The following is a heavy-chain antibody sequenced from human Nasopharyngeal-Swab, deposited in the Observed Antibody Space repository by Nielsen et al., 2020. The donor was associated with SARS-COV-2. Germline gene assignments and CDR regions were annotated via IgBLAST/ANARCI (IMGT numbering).Heavy chain of an antibody. D-gene: IGHD6-13*01. CDR3: ARYRGGFYSSNWYFDY. Sequence: WIRQPPGKGLEWIGRIYYSGSTYYNPALKSRVTISVDTSKNQFSLKLSSVTAADTAVYYCARYRGGFYSSNWYFDYWGQGTLVTVSS. J-gene: IGHJ4*02. CDR2: IYYSGST. V-gene: IGHV4-39*01.